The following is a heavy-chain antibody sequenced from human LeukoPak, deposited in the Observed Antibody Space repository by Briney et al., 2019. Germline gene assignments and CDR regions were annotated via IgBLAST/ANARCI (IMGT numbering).Heavy chain of an antibody. CDR2: INRDGSST. CDR3: ARGDFYDPQGMDV. J-gene: IGHJ6*02. D-gene: IGHD3-22*01. Sequence: GGSLRLSCAASGFTFSTYFMHWVRQAPGKGLVWVSRINRDGSSTNYADLVKGRFTVSRDNAKNTLYLQMNSLTAEDTAVYYCARGDFYDPQGMDVWGQGTTVTVSS. V-gene: IGHV3-74*01. CDR1: GFTFSTYF.